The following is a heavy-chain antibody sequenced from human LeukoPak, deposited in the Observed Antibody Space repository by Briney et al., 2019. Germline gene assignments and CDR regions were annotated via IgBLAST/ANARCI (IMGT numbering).Heavy chain of an antibody. Sequence: PGRSLRLSCAASGFTFSSYCMHWVRQAPGKGLEWGAVISYDGSNKYYAYSVNGGVTISGDNSKNTRYLPMNSLRAQDTAAYYCAKGAYYGSGKPYYFAYWGQGTLVTVSS. CDR2: ISYDGSNK. CDR1: GFTFSSYC. V-gene: IGHV3-30*18. D-gene: IGHD3-10*01. J-gene: IGHJ4*02. CDR3: AKGAYYGSGKPYYFAY.